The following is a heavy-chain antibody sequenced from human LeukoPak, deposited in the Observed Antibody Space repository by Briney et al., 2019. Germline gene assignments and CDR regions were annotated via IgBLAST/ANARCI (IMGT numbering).Heavy chain of an antibody. D-gene: IGHD6-25*01. J-gene: IGHJ6*02. CDR2: INSDGSST. CDR3: ARTSRRRGSGYYYGMDV. Sequence: GGSLRLSCAASGFTFSSYWMHWVRHAPGKGLVWVSRINSDGSSTSYADSVKGRFTISRDNAKNTLYLQTNSLRAEDTAVYYCARTSRRRGSGYYYGMDVWGQGTTVTVSS. V-gene: IGHV3-74*01. CDR1: GFTFSSYW.